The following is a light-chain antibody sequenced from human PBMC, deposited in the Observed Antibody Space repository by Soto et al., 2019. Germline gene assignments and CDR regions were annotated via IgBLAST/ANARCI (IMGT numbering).Light chain of an antibody. J-gene: IGKJ4*01. CDR2: DVS. CDR1: ENIKTW. Sequence: DIQMTQSPPTLSASVGDRVTISCRASENIKTWLAWFHKKPGKAPRLLMFDVSTLESGVPSRFSATGSGTEFTLTISSLQPEDFATYYCQQYNTYPLTFGGGTKVEI. CDR3: QQYNTYPLT. V-gene: IGKV1-5*01.